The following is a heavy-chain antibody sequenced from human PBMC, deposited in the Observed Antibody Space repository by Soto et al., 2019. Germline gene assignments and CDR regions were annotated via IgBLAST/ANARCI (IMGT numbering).Heavy chain of an antibody. CDR1: GFTFSSYG. V-gene: IGHV3-30*18. J-gene: IGHJ4*02. CDR3: AKPVIKGITLTRIYFDY. D-gene: IGHD3-16*01. CDR2: ISYDGSNK. Sequence: QVQLVEPGGGVVQPGRSLRLSCAASGFTFSSYGMHWVRQAPGKGLEWVAVISYDGSNKYYADSVKGRFTSSRDNSKNTLYLQMNSLRAEDTAVYSCAKPVIKGITLTRIYFDYWGQVTLDTVSS.